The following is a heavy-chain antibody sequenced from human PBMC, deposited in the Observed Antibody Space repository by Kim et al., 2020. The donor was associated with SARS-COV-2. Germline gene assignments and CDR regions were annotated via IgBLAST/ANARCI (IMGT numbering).Heavy chain of an antibody. D-gene: IGHD3-3*01. V-gene: IGHV3-30-3*01. J-gene: IGHJ4*02. Sequence: GGSLRLSCAASGFTFSSYAMHWVRQAPGKGLEWVAVISYDGSNKYYADSVKGRFTISRDNSKNTLYLQMNSLRAEDTAVYYCARDLNYDFWSGYYGYFDYWGQGTLVTVSS. CDR2: ISYDGSNK. CDR1: GFTFSSYA. CDR3: ARDLNYDFWSGYYGYFDY.